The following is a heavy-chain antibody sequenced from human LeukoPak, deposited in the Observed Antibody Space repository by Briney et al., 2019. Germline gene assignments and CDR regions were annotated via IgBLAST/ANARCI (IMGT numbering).Heavy chain of an antibody. CDR3: ARGGGSCDY. Sequence: PGGSLRLSCAASGFTFSTYTMNWVRQAPGKGLEWVSSISGGSNYIYYADSVKGRFTISRDNAKNSLYLQMNSLTAEDAAVYYCARGGGSCDYWGQGTLVTVSS. CDR2: ISGGSNYI. CDR1: GFTFSTYT. D-gene: IGHD2-15*01. V-gene: IGHV3-21*01. J-gene: IGHJ4*02.